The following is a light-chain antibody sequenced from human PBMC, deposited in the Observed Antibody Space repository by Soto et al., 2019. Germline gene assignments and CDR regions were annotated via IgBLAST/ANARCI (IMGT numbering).Light chain of an antibody. Sequence: EIVLTQSPGILSLSPGERATLSCRASQTVSGSYSAWYQQKPGQSPRLLTYGSSDRATGIPDRFSGSGSGTDFTRTVNRVEPEDFAVYYCQQYGSSPPYTFGQGTTVEIK. CDR3: QQYGSSPPYT. J-gene: IGKJ2*01. V-gene: IGKV3-20*01. CDR1: QTVSGSY. CDR2: GSS.